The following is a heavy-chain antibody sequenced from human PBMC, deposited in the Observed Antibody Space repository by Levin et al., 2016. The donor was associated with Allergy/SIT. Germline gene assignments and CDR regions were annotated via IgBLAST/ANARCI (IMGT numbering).Heavy chain of an antibody. CDR1: GGSISSYY. Sequence: SETLSLTCSVSGGSISSYYWNWIRQPPGKGLEWIGHIYYSGSTNYNPSLKSRVTISVDKSKNQFSLNLNSLTAADTAVYYCATNLNGVDTAMVQNSYWGHGILVTVSS. CDR3: ATNLNGVDTAMVQNSY. D-gene: IGHD5-18*01. J-gene: IGHJ4*01. V-gene: IGHV4-59*12. CDR2: IYYSGST.